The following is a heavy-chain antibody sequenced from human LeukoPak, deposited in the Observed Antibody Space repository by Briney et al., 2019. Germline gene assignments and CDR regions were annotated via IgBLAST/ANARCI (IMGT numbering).Heavy chain of an antibody. J-gene: IGHJ4*02. CDR2: IYYSGST. CDR3: ARDRYYYGSGSYYNDY. Sequence: PSETLSLTCTVSGGSISSYYWGWIRQPPGKGLEWIGSIYYSGSTNYNPSLKSRVTMSVDTSKNQFSLKLSSVTAADTAVYYCARDRYYYGSGSYYNDYWGQGTLVTVSS. D-gene: IGHD3-10*01. V-gene: IGHV4-59*12. CDR1: GGSISSYY.